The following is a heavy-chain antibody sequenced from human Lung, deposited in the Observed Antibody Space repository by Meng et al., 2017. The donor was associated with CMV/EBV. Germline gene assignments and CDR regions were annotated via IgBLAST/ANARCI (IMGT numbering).Heavy chain of an antibody. CDR2: ISSDDRTR. Sequence: GGSLRLSCVGTGFNFGTYGLNWVRQAPGRGLEWISFISSDDRTRTYADSVRGRFTITRDNAKNSLFLQMNSLRAEDTAVYYCARSMLEVNRYYYGMDVWGEGXPVTVSS. J-gene: IGHJ6*04. CDR1: GFNFGTYG. D-gene: IGHD1-1*01. CDR3: ARSMLEVNRYYYGMDV. V-gene: IGHV3-48*04.